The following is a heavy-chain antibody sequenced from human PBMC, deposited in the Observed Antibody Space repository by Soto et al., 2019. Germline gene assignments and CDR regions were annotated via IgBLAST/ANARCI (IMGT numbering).Heavy chain of an antibody. CDR3: ARFETTVYYYYYGMDV. V-gene: IGHV6-1*01. J-gene: IGHJ6*02. D-gene: IGHD4-17*01. CDR1: VDSVSSNSAA. CDR2: TYYRSKWYN. Sequence: PSQTLSLTCAISVDSVSSNSAAWNCIRQSPSRGLEWLGRTYYRSKWYNDYAVSVKSRITINPDTSKNQFSLQLNSVTPEDTAVYYCARFETTVYYYYYGMDVWGQGTTVTVSS.